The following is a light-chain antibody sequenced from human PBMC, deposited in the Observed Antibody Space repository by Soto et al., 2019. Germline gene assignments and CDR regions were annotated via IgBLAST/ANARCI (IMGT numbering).Light chain of an antibody. Sequence: ENVLTQSPGTLSLSPGERATLSCRASQSVTNSFFAWYQQKPGQAPRLLIYGISSRATGIPDRFSGSGSGTDFPLTISRLEPEDFVVYYCQQYISLPHTFGQGTKLEVK. V-gene: IGKV3-20*01. CDR1: QSVTNSF. CDR3: QQYISLPHT. J-gene: IGKJ2*01. CDR2: GIS.